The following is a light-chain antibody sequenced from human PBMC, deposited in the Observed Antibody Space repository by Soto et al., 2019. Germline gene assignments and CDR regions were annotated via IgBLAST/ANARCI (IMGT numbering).Light chain of an antibody. Sequence: QSALTQPRSVSGSPGQSVSISCTGTRSDVGGYHYVSWYQHHPDKAPELIIHDVNKRPSGVPDRFSGSKSGNTASLTISGLQAEDEAEYYCGSYGGSYNLVFGGGTKPTVL. CDR2: DVN. CDR3: GSYGGSYNLV. CDR1: RSDVGGYHY. V-gene: IGLV2-11*01. J-gene: IGLJ3*02.